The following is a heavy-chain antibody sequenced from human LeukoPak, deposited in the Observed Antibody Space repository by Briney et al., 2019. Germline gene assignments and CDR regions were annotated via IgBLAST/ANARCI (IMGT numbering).Heavy chain of an antibody. V-gene: IGHV4-59*01. CDR2: IYYSGST. CDR3: ARDLGYCSP. Sequence: SETLSLTCTVSGGSISGSYWSWIRQPPGKGLEWIGHIYYSGSTNYSPSLKSRVTISVDTSKNQFSLKLTSVTAADTAVYYCARDLGYCSPWGQGTLVTVSS. J-gene: IGHJ5*02. D-gene: IGHD2-15*01. CDR1: GGSISGSY.